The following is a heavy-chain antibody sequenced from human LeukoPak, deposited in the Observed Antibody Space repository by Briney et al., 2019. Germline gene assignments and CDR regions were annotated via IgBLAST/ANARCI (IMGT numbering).Heavy chain of an antibody. J-gene: IGHJ5*02. CDR3: ARDGGYPTTDEGFDP. Sequence: SESLSLTCKVSGYSIGRDYYWAWLRQPPGRGPEWIGSIFHTGRTVYNPSYESRLTISMDTAKNEFLLRLNSVTAADTAVYFCARDGGYPTTDEGFDPWGLGTLVTVSS. D-gene: IGHD5-12*01. CDR2: IFHTGRT. V-gene: IGHV4-38-2*02. CDR1: GYSIGRDYY.